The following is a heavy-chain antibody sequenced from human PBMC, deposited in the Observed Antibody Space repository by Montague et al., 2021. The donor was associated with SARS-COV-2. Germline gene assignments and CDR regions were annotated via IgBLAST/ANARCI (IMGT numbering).Heavy chain of an antibody. Sequence: SETLSLTCTVSGDSLHRSAYYWGWFRRPPGKGLEWVASVYYGTTTYNRSLRSGLIISFDTSTNQFSLELYSVTAAATDAYFCARIGEMAIIPPVHWGQGTRVTVSS. CDR3: ARIGEMAIIPPVH. V-gene: IGHV4-39*01. D-gene: IGHD3-16*01. CDR1: GDSLHRSAYY. CDR2: VYYGTT. J-gene: IGHJ4*02.